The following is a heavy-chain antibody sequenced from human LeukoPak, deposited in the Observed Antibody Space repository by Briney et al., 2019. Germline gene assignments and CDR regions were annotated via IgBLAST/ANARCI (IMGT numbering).Heavy chain of an antibody. CDR3: ANTYYYDSSGFDY. CDR2: VNSDGTRT. V-gene: IGHV3-74*01. Sequence: GGSLTLSCAASEISFSSSWMHWVRQGPGKGLVWVSRVNSDGTRTNYADSVKGRFAISRDNSKNTLYLQMNSLRAEDTAVYYCANTYYYDSSGFDYWGQGTLVTVSS. CDR1: EISFSSSW. D-gene: IGHD3-22*01. J-gene: IGHJ4*02.